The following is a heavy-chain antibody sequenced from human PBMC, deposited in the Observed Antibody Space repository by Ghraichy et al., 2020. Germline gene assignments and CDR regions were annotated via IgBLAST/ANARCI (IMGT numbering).Heavy chain of an antibody. CDR2: MSGSTSFI. J-gene: IGHJ6*02. V-gene: IGHV3-11*05. CDR3: ARDRHFGAVLYNGVDV. D-gene: IGHD3-3*01. Sequence: GGSLRLSCAASGFRFNDYYMAWIRQTPGKGLEWLSYMSGSTSFIVYADSVKGRFTISRDDAQNLVYLQMNSLTAEDTAIYYCARDRHFGAVLYNGVDVWGRGPMVTVYS. CDR1: GFRFNDYY.